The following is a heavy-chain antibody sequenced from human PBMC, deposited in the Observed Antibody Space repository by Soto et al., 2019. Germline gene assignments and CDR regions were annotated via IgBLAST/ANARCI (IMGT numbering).Heavy chain of an antibody. CDR2: ISGNSGNT. D-gene: IGHD1-26*01. CDR1: GYNFYQYD. CDR3: ARELKESGSYLSY. J-gene: IGHJ4*02. Sequence: ASVKVSCKASGYNFYQYDISWVRQAPGQGLEWMGWISGNSGNTIYAQKLQGRVTMTTDTSTHTAYMELRSLTSDDTAVYYCARELKESGSYLSYWGQGTLVTVSS. V-gene: IGHV1-18*04.